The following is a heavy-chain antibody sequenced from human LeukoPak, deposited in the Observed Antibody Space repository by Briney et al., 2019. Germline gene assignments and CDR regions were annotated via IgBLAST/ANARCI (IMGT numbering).Heavy chain of an antibody. V-gene: IGHV3-23*01. CDR3: AKGSSGWYNKYSFDY. J-gene: IGHJ4*02. CDR2: ISGSGGST. Sequence: GGSLRHSCAASGFTFSSYAMSWVCQAPGKELEWVSAISGSGGSTYYADSVRGRFTISRDNSKNTLYLQMNSLRAEDTAVYYCAKGSSGWYNKYSFDYWGQGTLVTVSS. CDR1: GFTFSSYA. D-gene: IGHD6-19*01.